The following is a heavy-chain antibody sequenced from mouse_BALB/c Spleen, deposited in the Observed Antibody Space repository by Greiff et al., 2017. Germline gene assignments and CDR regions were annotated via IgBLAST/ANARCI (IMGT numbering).Heavy chain of an antibody. V-gene: IGHV1-4*02. CDR1: GYTFTSYT. CDR3: ARNIYYRTYYAMDY. Sequence: VQLQQSAAELARPGASVKMSCKASGYTFTSYTMHWVKQRPGQGLEWIGYINPSSGYTEYNQKFKDKTTLTADKSSSTAYMQLSSLTSEDSAVYYCARNIYYRTYYAMDYWGQGTSVTVSS. J-gene: IGHJ4*01. CDR2: INPSSGYT. D-gene: IGHD2-1*01.